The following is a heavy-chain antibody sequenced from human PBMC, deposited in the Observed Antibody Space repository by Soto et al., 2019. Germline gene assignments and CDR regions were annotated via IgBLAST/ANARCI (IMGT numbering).Heavy chain of an antibody. CDR1: GGSISSGDCY. Sequence: SETLSLTCTVSGGSISSGDCYWSWIRQPPGMGLEWIGYIYYSGTTYYNPSLKSRVTISVDTPKNQCSLKVNSVTAADTAVYYCARALIQLWPHYYYGMDVWGKGTTVTVAS. CDR3: ARALIQLWPHYYYGMDV. CDR2: IYYSGTT. J-gene: IGHJ6*04. V-gene: IGHV4-30-4*01. D-gene: IGHD5-18*01.